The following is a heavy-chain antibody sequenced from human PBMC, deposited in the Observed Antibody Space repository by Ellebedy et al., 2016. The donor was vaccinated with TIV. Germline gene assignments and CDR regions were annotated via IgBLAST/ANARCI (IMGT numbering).Heavy chain of an antibody. CDR2: IKQDGSEK. D-gene: IGHD2-21*02. CDR1: GFTFSSYW. V-gene: IGHV3-7*03. Sequence: GESLKISCAASGFTFSSYWMSWVRQAPGKGLEWVANIKQDGSEKYYVDSVKGRFTISRDNAKNSLSLQMNSLRAEDTAVYYCARGGGGGDFRGGYYYFYGMDVWGQGTTVTVSS. J-gene: IGHJ6*02. CDR3: ARGGGGGDFRGGYYYFYGMDV.